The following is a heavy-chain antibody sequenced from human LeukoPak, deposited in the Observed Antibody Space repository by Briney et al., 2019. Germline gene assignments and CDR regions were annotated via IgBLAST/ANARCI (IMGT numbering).Heavy chain of an antibody. D-gene: IGHD3-9*01. CDR1: GYTLTELS. CDR2: FDPEDGET. Sequence: ASVKVSFKVSGYTLTELSMHWVRRAPGKGLEWMGGFDPEDGETIYAQKFQGRVTMTEDTSTDTAYMELSSLRSEDTAVYYCASYYDILTGYYPYAFDIWGQGTMVTVSS. V-gene: IGHV1-24*01. CDR3: ASYYDILTGYYPYAFDI. J-gene: IGHJ3*02.